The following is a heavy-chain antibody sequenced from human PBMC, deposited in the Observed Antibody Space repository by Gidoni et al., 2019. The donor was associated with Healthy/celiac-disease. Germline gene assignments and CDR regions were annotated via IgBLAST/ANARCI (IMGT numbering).Heavy chain of an antibody. V-gene: IGHV4-34*01. CDR2: INHSGST. CDR1: GGSFGGYY. D-gene: IGHD6-6*01. Sequence: QVQLQQWGAGLLKPSETLSLTCAVYGGSFGGYYWSWIRQPPGKGLEWIGEINHSGSTNYNPSLKSRVTISVDTSKNQFSLKLSSVTAADTAVYYCARMYSSSSRADYWGQGTLVTVSS. CDR3: ARMYSSSSRADY. J-gene: IGHJ4*02.